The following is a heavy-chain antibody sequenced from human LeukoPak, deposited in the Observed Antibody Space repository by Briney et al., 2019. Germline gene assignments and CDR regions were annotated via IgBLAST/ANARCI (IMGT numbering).Heavy chain of an antibody. CDR2: ISSSSSYI. V-gene: IGHV3-21*01. CDR1: GFTFSSYS. D-gene: IGHD4-17*01. J-gene: IGHJ4*02. CDR3: AKEIWPTVTTPGWTYFDY. Sequence: GGSLRLSCAASGFTFSSYSMNWVRQAPGKGLEWVSSISSSSSYIYYADSVKGRFTISRDNSKNTLYLQMNSLRAEDTAVYYCAKEIWPTVTTPGWTYFDYWGQGTLVTVSS.